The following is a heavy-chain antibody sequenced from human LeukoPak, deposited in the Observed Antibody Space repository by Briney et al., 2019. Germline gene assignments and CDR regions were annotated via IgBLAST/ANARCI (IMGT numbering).Heavy chain of an antibody. CDR3: TWGSIAYYYMDV. V-gene: IGHV4-59*01. Sequence: SETLPLTCTVSGGSISCYYRSWIRQPPGKGLEWIGNIYYSGSTNYTHSLKSRVTISVDTSKNQSSLKLSSETGADTAVYYCTWGSIAYYYMDVWGKGTTVTISS. D-gene: IGHD3-16*01. CDR1: GGSISCYY. CDR2: IYYSGST. J-gene: IGHJ6*03.